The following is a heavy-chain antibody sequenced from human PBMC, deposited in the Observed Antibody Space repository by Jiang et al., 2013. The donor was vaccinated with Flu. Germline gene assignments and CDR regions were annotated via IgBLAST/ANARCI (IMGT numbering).Heavy chain of an antibody. CDR1: GGSVSSGSYY. V-gene: IGHV4-61*01. Sequence: SLTCTVSGGSVSSGSYYWSWIRQPPGKGLEWIGYIYYSGSTNYNPSLKSRVTISVDMSKNQFSLKLSSVTAADTAVYYCAESLSSSWYAFDYWGQGTLVTVSS. CDR3: AESLSSSWYAFDY. CDR2: IYYSGST. J-gene: IGHJ4*02. D-gene: IGHD6-13*01.